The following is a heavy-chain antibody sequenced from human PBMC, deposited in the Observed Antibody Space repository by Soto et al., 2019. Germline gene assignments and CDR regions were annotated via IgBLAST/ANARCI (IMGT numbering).Heavy chain of an antibody. Sequence: PSETLSLTCTVSGGSISSYYWSWIRQPPGKGLEWIGYIYYSGSTNYNPSLKSRVTISVDTSKNQFSLKLSSVTAADTAVYYCARDGGTFDYYYYGMDVWGQGTTVTVSS. CDR2: IYYSGST. V-gene: IGHV4-59*01. CDR1: GGSISSYY. CDR3: ARDGGTFDYYYYGMDV. D-gene: IGHD1-26*01. J-gene: IGHJ6*02.